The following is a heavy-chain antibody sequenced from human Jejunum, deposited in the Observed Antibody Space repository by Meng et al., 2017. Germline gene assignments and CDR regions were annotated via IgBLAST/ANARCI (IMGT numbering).Heavy chain of an antibody. V-gene: IGHV3-7*01. CDR1: GFTFSSYA. CDR2: IKQDGSDK. CDR3: ARDLQIAY. J-gene: IGHJ4*02. Sequence: GGSLRLSCAASGFTFSSYAMSWVRQAPGRGLEWVANIKQDGSDKNYVDSVKGRFTISRDNAKNSLYLQMNSLRAEDTAVYYCARDLQIAYWGQGTLVTVSS.